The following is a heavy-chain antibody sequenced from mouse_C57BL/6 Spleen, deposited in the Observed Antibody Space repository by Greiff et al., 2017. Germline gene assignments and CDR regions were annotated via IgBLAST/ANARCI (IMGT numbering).Heavy chain of an antibody. D-gene: IGHD1-1*01. V-gene: IGHV1-55*01. CDR1: GYTFTSYW. Sequence: QVQLQQPGAELVKPGASVKMSCKASGYTFTSYWITWVKQRPGQGLEWIGDIYPGSGSTNYNEKFKSKATLTVDTSSSPAYMQLSSLTSEDSAVYYCARSPYYGSSYRYFDVWGTGTTVTVSS. CDR2: IYPGSGST. CDR3: ARSPYYGSSYRYFDV. J-gene: IGHJ1*03.